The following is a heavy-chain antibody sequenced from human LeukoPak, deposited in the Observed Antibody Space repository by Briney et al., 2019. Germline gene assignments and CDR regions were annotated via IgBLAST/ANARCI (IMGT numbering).Heavy chain of an antibody. D-gene: IGHD4/OR15-4a*01. CDR3: ARGGAHGANRRFDY. CDR2: INPNSAKT. CDR1: GYTFRYYD. V-gene: IGHV1-8*01. Sequence: GASVKVSCKASGYTFRYYDVNWVRQATGQGLEWMGWINPNSAKTGYAQKFQGRVTMTRNTSINTAYMELRSLRSEDTAVYYCARGGAHGANRRFDYWGQGTLVSVSS. J-gene: IGHJ4*02.